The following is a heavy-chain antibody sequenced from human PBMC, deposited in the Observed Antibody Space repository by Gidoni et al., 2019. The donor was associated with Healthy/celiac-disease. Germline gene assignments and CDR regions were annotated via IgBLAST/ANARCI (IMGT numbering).Heavy chain of an antibody. CDR2: ISAYNGNT. Sequence: QVQLVQSGAEVKKPGASVKVSCKASGYTFTSYGISWVRQAPGQGLEWMGWISAYNGNTNYAQKLQGRVTMTTDTSTSTAYMELRSLRSDDTAVYYCARVQWQWLSYYYYYGMDVWGQGTTVTVSS. CDR1: GYTFTSYG. J-gene: IGHJ6*02. V-gene: IGHV1-18*01. CDR3: ARVQWQWLSYYYYYGMDV. D-gene: IGHD6-19*01.